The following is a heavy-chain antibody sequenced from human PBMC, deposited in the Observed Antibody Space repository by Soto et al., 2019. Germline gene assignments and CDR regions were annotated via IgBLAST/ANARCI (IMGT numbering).Heavy chain of an antibody. Sequence: GGSLRLSCAASGFTFDDYAMHWVRQAPGKGLEWVSGISWNSGSIGYADSVKGRFTISRDNAKNSLYLQMNSLRAEDTALYYCAKDIGSGSYTYYFDYWGQGTLVTVS. CDR1: GFTFDDYA. D-gene: IGHD3-10*01. CDR3: AKDIGSGSYTYYFDY. J-gene: IGHJ4*02. V-gene: IGHV3-9*01. CDR2: ISWNSGSI.